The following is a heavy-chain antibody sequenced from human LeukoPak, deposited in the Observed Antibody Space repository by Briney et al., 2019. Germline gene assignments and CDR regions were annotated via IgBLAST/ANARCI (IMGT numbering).Heavy chain of an antibody. J-gene: IGHJ2*01. CDR3: ARTTNYDFWSGYYGWYFDL. CDR1: GYTFTSYG. D-gene: IGHD3-3*01. CDR2: ISAYNGNT. V-gene: IGHV1-18*01. Sequence: ASVKVSCKASGYTFTSYGISWVRQAPGQGLEWMGWISAYNGNTNYAQKFQGWVTMTRDTSISTAYMELSRLRSDDTAVYYCARTTNYDFWSGYYGWYFDLWGRGTLVTVSS.